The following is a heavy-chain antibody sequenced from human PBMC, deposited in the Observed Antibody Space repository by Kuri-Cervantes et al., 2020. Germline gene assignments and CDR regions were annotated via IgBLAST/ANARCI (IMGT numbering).Heavy chain of an antibody. J-gene: IGHJ5*02. D-gene: IGHD6-6*01. CDR1: GGSISSSSYY. V-gene: IGHV4-61*01. CDR2: IYYSGST. CDR3: ARLVYSSSSFFDP. Sequence: SETLSLTCTVSGGSISSSSYYWSWIRQPPGKGLEWIGYIYYSGSTNYNPSLKSRVTISVDTSKNQFSLKLSSVTAADTAVYYCARLVYSSSSFFDPWGQGTLVTVSS.